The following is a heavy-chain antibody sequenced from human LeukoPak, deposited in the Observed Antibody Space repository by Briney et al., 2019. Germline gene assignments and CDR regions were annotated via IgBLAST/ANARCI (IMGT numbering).Heavy chain of an antibody. J-gene: IGHJ4*02. CDR2: IRSKAYGGTT. V-gene: IGHV3-49*03. Sequence: PGGSLRLSCTASGFTFGDYAMSWFRQAPGKGLEWVGFIRSKAYGGTTEYAASVKGRFTISRDDSKSIAYLQMNSLKTEDTAVYYCTRDLVTMVRGVYDYWGQGTLVTVSS. CDR1: GFTFGDYA. D-gene: IGHD3-10*01. CDR3: TRDLVTMVRGVYDY.